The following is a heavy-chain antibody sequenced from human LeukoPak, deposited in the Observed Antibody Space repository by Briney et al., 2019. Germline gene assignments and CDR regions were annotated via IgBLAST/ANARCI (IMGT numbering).Heavy chain of an antibody. CDR2: IYSSDAT. V-gene: IGHV3-66*01. Sequence: GGSLRLSCAASGFTLTRNHMNWVRQVPGKGLEWVSIIYSSDATYYADSVKGRFTVSRDKAKNTLYLQMNSLRAEDTAVYYCAKDFTSATVTTFDYWGQGTLVTVSS. CDR1: GFTLTRNH. CDR3: AKDFTSATVTTFDY. J-gene: IGHJ4*02. D-gene: IGHD4-17*01.